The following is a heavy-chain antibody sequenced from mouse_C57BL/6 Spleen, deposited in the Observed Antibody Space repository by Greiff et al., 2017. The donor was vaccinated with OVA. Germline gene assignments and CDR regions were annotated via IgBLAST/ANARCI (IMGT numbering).Heavy chain of an antibody. D-gene: IGHD1-2*01. Sequence: KQSGAELVRPGTSVKMSCKASGYTFTNYWIGWAKQRPGHGLEWIGDIYPGGGYTNYNEKFKGKATLTADKSSSTADMQFSSLTSEDSAIECGARTAENWYFDVWGTGTTVTVSS. J-gene: IGHJ1*03. CDR1: GYTFTNYW. V-gene: IGHV1-63*01. CDR2: IYPGGGYT. CDR3: ARTAENWYFDV.